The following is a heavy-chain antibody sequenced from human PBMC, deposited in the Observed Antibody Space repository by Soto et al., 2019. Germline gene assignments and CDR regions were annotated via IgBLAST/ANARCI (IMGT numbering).Heavy chain of an antibody. CDR2: IYYSGST. CDR3: ARDSSSSGNWFDS. D-gene: IGHD6-6*01. CDR1: GGSISSYY. V-gene: IGHV4-59*01. Sequence: QVQLQESGRGLVKPSETLSLICTVSGGSISSYYWSWIRQPPGKGLEWIGYIYYSGSTNYNPSLKSRVTISVDTSKNQFSLKLSSVTVADTAVYYCARDSSSSGNWFDSWGQGTLVTVSS. J-gene: IGHJ5*01.